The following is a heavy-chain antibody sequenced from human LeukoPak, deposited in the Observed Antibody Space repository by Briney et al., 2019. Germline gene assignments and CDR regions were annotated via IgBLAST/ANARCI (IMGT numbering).Heavy chain of an antibody. V-gene: IGHV4-38-2*02. CDR1: GYSISSGYY. J-gene: IGHJ6*03. Sequence: PSETLSLTCTVSGYSISSGYYWGWIRQPPGKGLEWIGSIYHSGSTYYNPSLKSRVTISVDTSKNQFALKLSSVAAADTAVYYCARATTVTSYYYYYYYMDVWGKGTTVTVSS. D-gene: IGHD4-17*01. CDR3: ARATTVTSYYYYYYYMDV. CDR2: IYHSGST.